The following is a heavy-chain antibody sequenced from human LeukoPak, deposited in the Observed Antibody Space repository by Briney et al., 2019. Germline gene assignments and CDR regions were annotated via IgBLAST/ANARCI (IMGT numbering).Heavy chain of an antibody. Sequence: GASVNVSCKASGYTFSGYYMHWVRQAPGQGLEWMGWINPNSGGTKFAQKFQGRVTMTRDTSISTAYMELSRLRSDDTAVYYCAREAETTLNWFDPWGQGTLVTVSS. J-gene: IGHJ5*02. CDR1: GYTFSGYY. D-gene: IGHD1-1*01. CDR3: AREAETTLNWFDP. V-gene: IGHV1-2*02. CDR2: INPNSGGT.